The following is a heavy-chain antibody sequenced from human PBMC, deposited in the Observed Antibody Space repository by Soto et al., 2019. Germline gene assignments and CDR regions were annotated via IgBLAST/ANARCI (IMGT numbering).Heavy chain of an antibody. CDR3: ARGGQWELYPY. V-gene: IGHV1-69*02. Sequence: QVQLVQSGAEVKKPGSSVKVSCKASGGTFSSYTISWVRQAPGQGLEWMGRIIPILGIANYAQKFQGRVTITADQSTSTAYMELSSLRSEDTAVYYCARGGQWELYPYWGQGTLVTVSS. CDR2: IIPILGIA. D-gene: IGHD1-26*01. CDR1: GGTFSSYT. J-gene: IGHJ4*02.